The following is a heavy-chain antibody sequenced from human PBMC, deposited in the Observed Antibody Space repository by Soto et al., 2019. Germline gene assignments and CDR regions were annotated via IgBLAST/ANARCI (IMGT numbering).Heavy chain of an antibody. D-gene: IGHD6-19*01. CDR3: TRGETTGYSSGWYWFDP. J-gene: IGHJ5*02. CDR1: GFSLSHTRMG. V-gene: IGHV2-26*01. CDR2: IFSDDEK. Sequence: KESGPVLVKSTETLTLTCTVSGFSLSHTRMGVSWIRQPPGKALEWLAHIFSDDEKSYSTSLKSRLTISKDTSKSQVVLTMTNMDPVDTATYYCTRGETTGYSSGWYWFDPWGQGTLVTVSS.